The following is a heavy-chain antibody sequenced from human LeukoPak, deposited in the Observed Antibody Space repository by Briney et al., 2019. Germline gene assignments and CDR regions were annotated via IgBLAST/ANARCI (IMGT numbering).Heavy chain of an antibody. CDR1: GFTFSDYS. CDR2: VTGSGANT. D-gene: IGHD3-22*01. J-gene: IGHJ5*02. V-gene: IGHV3-23*01. CDR3: VRRCKDESSGARWFDP. Sequence: GGSLRLSCAASGFTFSDYSMTWVRQSPGKGVEGVSTVTGSGANTYYGDSVKGGFTISRDNSRNTVYLQMNSLRAEDTAVFYCVRRCKDESSGARWFDPWGQGTLVTVSS.